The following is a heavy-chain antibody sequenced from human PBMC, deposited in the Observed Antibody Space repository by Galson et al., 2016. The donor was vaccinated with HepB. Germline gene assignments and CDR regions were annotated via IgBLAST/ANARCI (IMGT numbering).Heavy chain of an antibody. CDR3: ARAGHSSGWYPFNFWWFDP. V-gene: IGHV3-9*01. CDR1: GFKLSHYA. J-gene: IGHJ5*02. Sequence: SLRLSCAASGFKLSHYAMHWVRQGPDKGLEWVAGISWDGTNIAYADSVKGRFTIYRDNAKDSLYLQMNSLRDEDPAVYYCARAGHSSGWYPFNFWWFDPWGQGTLVTVSS. D-gene: IGHD6-19*01. CDR2: ISWDGTNI.